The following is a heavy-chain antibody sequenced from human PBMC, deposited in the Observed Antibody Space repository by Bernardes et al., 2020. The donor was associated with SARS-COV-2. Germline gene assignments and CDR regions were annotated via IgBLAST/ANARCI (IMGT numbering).Heavy chain of an antibody. J-gene: IGHJ6*02. CDR3: ARDRGKVPVVIRFYYYGMDV. D-gene: IGHD2-2*02. Sequence: GGSLRLSCAASGFTVSSNYMSWVRQAPGKGLEWVSVIYSGGSTYYADSVKGRFTISRDNSKNTLYLQMNSLRAEDTAVYYCARDRGKVPVVIRFYYYGMDVWGQGTTVTVPS. CDR1: GFTVSSNY. V-gene: IGHV3-66*01. CDR2: IYSGGST.